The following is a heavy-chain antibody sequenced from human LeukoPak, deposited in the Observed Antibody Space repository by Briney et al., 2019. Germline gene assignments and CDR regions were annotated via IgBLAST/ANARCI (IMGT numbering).Heavy chain of an antibody. Sequence: PGRSLRLSCAASGFTFITYAMHWVRQAPGKGLEWVAVIWYDGNDKYYADSVKGRFTISRDNSKNTLDLQVNSLRAEDTAVYYCARDMWRNGYSNAFNLWGQGTMVTVSS. CDR1: GFTFITYA. CDR2: IWYDGNDK. D-gene: IGHD3-22*01. V-gene: IGHV3-33*01. CDR3: ARDMWRNGYSNAFNL. J-gene: IGHJ3*01.